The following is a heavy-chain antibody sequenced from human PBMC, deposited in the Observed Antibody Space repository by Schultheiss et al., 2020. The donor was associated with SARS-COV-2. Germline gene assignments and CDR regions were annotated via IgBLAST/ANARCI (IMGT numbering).Heavy chain of an antibody. CDR3: ARTMTGPPFDY. J-gene: IGHJ4*02. CDR2: ISSSGSTI. D-gene: IGHD3-9*01. V-gene: IGHV3-48*04. Sequence: GESLKISCAASGFTFSSYSMNWVRQAPGKGLEWVSSISSSGSTIYYPDSVKGRFTISRDNAKNSLYLQMNSLRAEDTAVYYCARTMTGPPFDYWGQGTLVTVSS. CDR1: GFTFSSYS.